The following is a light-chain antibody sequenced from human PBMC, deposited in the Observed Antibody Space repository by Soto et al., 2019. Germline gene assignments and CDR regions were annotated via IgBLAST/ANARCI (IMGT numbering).Light chain of an antibody. CDR1: QSVSSY. J-gene: IGKJ4*02. CDR3: QQRSNWPLT. V-gene: IGKV3-11*01. CDR2: DAS. Sequence: EIALTQSPATLSLSPGERATLSCRASQSVSSYLAWYQQKPGQAPRLLIYDASNRATGIPARFSGSQSGTDFTLTISSLEPEDFAVYYCQQRSNWPLTFGGGTKVEI.